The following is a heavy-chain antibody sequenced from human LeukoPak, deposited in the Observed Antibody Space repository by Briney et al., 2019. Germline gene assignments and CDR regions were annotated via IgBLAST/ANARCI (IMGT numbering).Heavy chain of an antibody. V-gene: IGHV4-34*01. Sequence: SETLSLTCAVYGGSFSGYYWSWIRQPPGKGLEWIGTIHYSGSTYYNPSLESRVTISVDTSKNHFSLKLSSVTAADTAMYYCARVFYDSGGYYPNFDYWGQGTLVTVSS. J-gene: IGHJ4*02. CDR2: IHYSGST. CDR1: GGSFSGYY. D-gene: IGHD3-22*01. CDR3: ARVFYDSGGYYPNFDY.